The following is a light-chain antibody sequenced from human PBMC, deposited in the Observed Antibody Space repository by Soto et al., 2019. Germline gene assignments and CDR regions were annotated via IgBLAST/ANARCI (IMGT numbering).Light chain of an antibody. CDR1: QSISSW. J-gene: IGKJ1*01. V-gene: IGKV1-5*03. CDR3: QQYNSYRG. CDR2: KAS. Sequence: DIRMTQSPSTLSASVGDRVTITCRASQSISSWLAWYQQKPGKAPKLLIYKASSLESGVPSRFSGSGSGTEFTLTISSLQPDDFATYYCQQYNSYRGFGQGTKVEIK.